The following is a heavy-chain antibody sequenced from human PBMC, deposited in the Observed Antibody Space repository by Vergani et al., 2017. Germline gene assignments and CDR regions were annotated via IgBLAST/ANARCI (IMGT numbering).Heavy chain of an antibody. V-gene: IGHV4-61*02. CDR1: GGSISGVSYY. Sequence: QVQLQESGPGLVKPSQSLSLTCTVSGGSISGVSYYLSWVRQPAGKGLEWIGRIYYSGRTDYNPSLESRVTVSVDESRNLFSLSLNSVTAADTAVYYCARRKVRGDLFDYWGQGTLVTVSS. CDR2: IYYSGRT. D-gene: IGHD3-10*01. J-gene: IGHJ4*02. CDR3: ARRKVRGDLFDY.